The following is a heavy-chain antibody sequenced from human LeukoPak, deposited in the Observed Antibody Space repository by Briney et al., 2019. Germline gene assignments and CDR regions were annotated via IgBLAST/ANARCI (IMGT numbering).Heavy chain of an antibody. CDR3: ARLPGYFGAS. V-gene: IGHV1-8*01. J-gene: IGHJ5*02. Sequence: GASVKVSCKASGYPFTSYDLNWVRQAPGQRLEWMGCMNVKSGTADYAPKFQGRVTMTRNTSISTAYIELSSLRPEDTAVYYCARLPGYFGASWGQGTLVTVSS. D-gene: IGHD4/OR15-4a*01. CDR2: MNVKSGTA. CDR1: GYPFTSYD.